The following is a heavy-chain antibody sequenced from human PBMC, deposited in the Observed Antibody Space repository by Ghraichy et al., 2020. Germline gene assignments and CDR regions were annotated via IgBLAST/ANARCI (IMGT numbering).Heavy chain of an antibody. D-gene: IGHD3-9*01. CDR3: AKVPPYYDILTGYYLEFSYGMDV. V-gene: IGHV3-23*01. J-gene: IGHJ6*02. Sequence: GGSLRLSCAASGFTFSSYAMSWVRQAPGKGLEWVSAISGSGGSTYYADSVKGRFTISRDNSKNTLYLQMNSLRAEDTAVYYCAKVPPYYDILTGYYLEFSYGMDVWGQGTTVTVSS. CDR1: GFTFSSYA. CDR2: ISGSGGST.